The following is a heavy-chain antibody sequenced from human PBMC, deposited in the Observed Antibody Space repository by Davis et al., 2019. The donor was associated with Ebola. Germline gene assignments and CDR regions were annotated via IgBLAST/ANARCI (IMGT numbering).Heavy chain of an antibody. J-gene: IGHJ5*02. CDR2: LSGDGGSR. Sequence: GESLKISCAASGFSFRNYPMSWVRQAPGKGLEWVSTLSGDGGSRYYADSVKGRFTISRDNSKNALYLQMNSLRVDDTAVYYCARDPDTSGYYSWFDPWGQGTLVTVSS. CDR3: ARDPDTSGYYSWFDP. V-gene: IGHV3-23*01. D-gene: IGHD6-19*01. CDR1: GFSFRNYP.